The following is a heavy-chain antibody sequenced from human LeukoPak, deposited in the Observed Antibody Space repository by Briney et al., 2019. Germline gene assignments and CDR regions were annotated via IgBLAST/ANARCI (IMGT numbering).Heavy chain of an antibody. D-gene: IGHD6-13*01. CDR1: GFTFSSYA. V-gene: IGHV3-30*04. Sequence: PGGSLRLSCAASGFTFSSYAMHWVRQAPGKGLEWVAVISYDGSNKYYADSVKGRFTISRDNSKNTLYLQMNSLRAEDTAVYYCARIYSSSWYNPVDYWGQGTLVTVSS. CDR3: ARIYSSSWYNPVDY. J-gene: IGHJ4*02. CDR2: ISYDGSNK.